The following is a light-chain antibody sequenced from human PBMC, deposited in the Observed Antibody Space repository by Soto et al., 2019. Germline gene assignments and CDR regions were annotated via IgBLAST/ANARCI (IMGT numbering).Light chain of an antibody. CDR1: SSDVGSYNL. J-gene: IGLJ1*01. CDR3: GSYASSRTFV. Sequence: QSLLTQPASVSGSPGQSITISCTGTSSDVGSYNLVSWYQQHPGKAPKLMIYEGSKRPSGVSNRFSGSKSGNTASLTISGLQAEDEADYYCGSYASSRTFVVGTGTKVTVL. V-gene: IGLV2-23*01. CDR2: EGS.